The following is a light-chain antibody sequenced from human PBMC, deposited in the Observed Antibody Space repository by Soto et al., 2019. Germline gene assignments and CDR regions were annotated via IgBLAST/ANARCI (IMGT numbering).Light chain of an antibody. CDR3: SSYTTVNTVVV. CDR2: DVT. CDR1: TDDIGAYNY. J-gene: IGLJ3*02. Sequence: QSALTQPASVSGSPGQSITFSCTGTTDDIGAYNYVSWYQHHPGKAPKLLIYDVTDRPSGVSDRFSGSKSGTTASLNISGLQAEDEADYFCSSYTTVNTVVVFGGGTKLTVL. V-gene: IGLV2-14*03.